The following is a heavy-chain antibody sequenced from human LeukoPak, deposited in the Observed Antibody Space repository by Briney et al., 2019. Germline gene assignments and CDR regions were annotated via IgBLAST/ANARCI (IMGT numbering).Heavy chain of an antibody. CDR3: ARDNGWSADF. V-gene: IGHV3-7*03. D-gene: IGHD2-15*01. J-gene: IGHJ4*02. Sequence: GGSLRLSCAASGFTFSRHWMYWVRQAPGKGLEWVANIKQDGSAKPYVDSVKGRFIISRDNAKNSLFLQMNSLRAEDTAVYYCARDNGWSADFWGQGTLVTVSS. CDR1: GFTFSRHW. CDR2: IKQDGSAK.